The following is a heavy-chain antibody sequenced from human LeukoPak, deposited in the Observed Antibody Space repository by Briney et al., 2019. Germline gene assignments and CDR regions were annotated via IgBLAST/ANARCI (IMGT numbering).Heavy chain of an antibody. CDR2: INPNSGGT. Sequence: GASVKVSCKASGYTFTGYYMHWVRQAPGQGLEWMGWINPNSGGTNYAQKFQGRVTMTRDMSTSTVYMELSSLRSDDTAVYYCARGGHRRYYYTSGSAFDPWGQGTLVTVSS. CDR3: ARGGHRRYYYTSGSAFDP. CDR1: GYTFTGYY. D-gene: IGHD3-10*01. J-gene: IGHJ5*02. V-gene: IGHV1-2*02.